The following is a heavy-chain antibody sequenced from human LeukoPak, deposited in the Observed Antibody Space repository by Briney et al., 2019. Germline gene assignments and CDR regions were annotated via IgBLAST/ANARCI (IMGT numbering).Heavy chain of an antibody. CDR2: ISSSGSTI. Sequence: GGSLRLSCAASGFSFSSYEMNCVRQAPGEGRVWVSYISSSGSTIYYADSVKGRFTISRDNAKNSLYLQMNSLRAEDTAVYYCARSSYADAAKGLCFDYWGQGTLVTVSS. D-gene: IGHD4-17*01. V-gene: IGHV3-48*03. CDR3: ARSSYADAAKGLCFDY. J-gene: IGHJ4*02. CDR1: GFSFSSYE.